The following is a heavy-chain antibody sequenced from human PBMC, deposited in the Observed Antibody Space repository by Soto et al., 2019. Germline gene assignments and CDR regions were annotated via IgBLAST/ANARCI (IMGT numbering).Heavy chain of an antibody. D-gene: IGHD4-17*01. CDR3: AKVGWDTMPAVTRGYFQH. V-gene: IGHV3-23*01. Sequence: EVQLLESGGGLVQPGGSLRLSCAASGFTFSSYAMNWVRQAPGKGLEWVSTISGSGGGTYYADSVKGRFTISSDQSKNTLYLQMNSLRAEDTAVYYCAKVGWDTMPAVTRGYFQHWGQGTLVIVSS. J-gene: IGHJ1*01. CDR1: GFTFSSYA. CDR2: ISGSGGGT.